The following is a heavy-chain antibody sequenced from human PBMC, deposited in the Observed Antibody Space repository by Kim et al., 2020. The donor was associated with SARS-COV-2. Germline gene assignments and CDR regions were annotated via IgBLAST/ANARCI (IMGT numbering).Heavy chain of an antibody. Sequence: GGSLRLSCAASGFTFSSYSMNWVRQAPGKGLEWVSSISSSSSYIYYADSVKGRFTISRDNAKNSLYLQMNSLRAEDTAVYYCAREGQWLNGVPDAFDIWGQGTMVTVSS. CDR3: AREGQWLNGVPDAFDI. V-gene: IGHV3-21*01. CDR2: ISSSSSYI. CDR1: GFTFSSYS. D-gene: IGHD6-19*01. J-gene: IGHJ3*02.